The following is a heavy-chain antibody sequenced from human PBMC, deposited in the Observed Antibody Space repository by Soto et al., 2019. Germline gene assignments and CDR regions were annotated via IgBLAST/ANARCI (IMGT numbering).Heavy chain of an antibody. D-gene: IGHD3-10*01. CDR2: ISWNSGSI. CDR1: GFTFDDYA. Sequence: EVQLVESGGGLVQPGRSLRLSCAASGFTFDDYAMHWVRQAPGKGLEWVSGISWNSGSIGYADSVKGRFTISRDNAKNSLYLKRNSRRAEDTALYYCEKDMGRGGRGGDGPTTVYYFDYWGQGTLVTVSS. CDR3: EKDMGRGGRGGDGPTTVYYFDY. J-gene: IGHJ4*02. V-gene: IGHV3-9*01.